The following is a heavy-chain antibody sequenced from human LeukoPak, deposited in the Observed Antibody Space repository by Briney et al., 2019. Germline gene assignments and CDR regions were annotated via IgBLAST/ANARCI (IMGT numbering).Heavy chain of an antibody. CDR3: ARDHCSGGSCYCSA. CDR2: ISSSSSTI. CDR1: GFTFSSHG. V-gene: IGHV3-48*01. Sequence: GGSLRLSCAPSGFTFSSHGMNWVRQAPGKGLEWVSYISSSSSTIYYADSVKGRFTISRDNAKNSLYLQMNSLRAEETAVYYCARDHCSGGSCYCSAWGQGTLVTVSS. J-gene: IGHJ4*02. D-gene: IGHD2-15*01.